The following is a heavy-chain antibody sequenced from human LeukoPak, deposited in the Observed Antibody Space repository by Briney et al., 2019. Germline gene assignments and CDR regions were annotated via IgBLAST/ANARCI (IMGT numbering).Heavy chain of an antibody. CDR3: ARDRLTSGSYFFDY. CDR2: ISGRSSTI. V-gene: IGHV3-48*01. CDR1: AFTFSDYS. Sequence: GGSLRLSCAASAFTFSDYSMNWVCQAPGKGLEWISYISGRSSTIYYADSVRGRFTISRDNAKKSMYLQMNSLRAEDTAVYYCARDRLTSGSYFFDYWGQGTLVTVSS. J-gene: IGHJ4*02. D-gene: IGHD1-26*01.